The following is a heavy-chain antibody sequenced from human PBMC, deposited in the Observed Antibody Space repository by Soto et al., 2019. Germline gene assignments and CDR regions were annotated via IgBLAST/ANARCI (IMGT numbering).Heavy chain of an antibody. V-gene: IGHV3-23*01. D-gene: IGHD6-19*01. CDR2: ISSGGTTT. CDR1: GFSFSTHA. Sequence: LRLSFTASGFSFSTHAMSWVRQAPGKGLEWVSSISSGGTTTFYAASVEGRFTISRDKSKNTLYLQMNSLRADDTAVYYCAREGGSIGGWFGRKFDSWGQGTQVTVSS. CDR3: AREGGSIGGWFGRKFDS. J-gene: IGHJ4*02.